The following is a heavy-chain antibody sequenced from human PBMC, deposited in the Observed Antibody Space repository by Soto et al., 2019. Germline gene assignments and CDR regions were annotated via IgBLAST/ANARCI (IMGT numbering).Heavy chain of an antibody. J-gene: IGHJ4*02. CDR3: AKDRRANSEERNDY. V-gene: IGHV3-23*01. CDR2: ISGSGGST. CDR1: GFTFSSYA. D-gene: IGHD1-26*01. Sequence: EVQLLESGGGLVQPGGSLRLSCAASGFTFSSYAMSWVRQAPGKGLEWVSAISGSGGSTYYADSVKGRFTISRDNSKNTLYLQMNSLRAEDTAVYYFAKDRRANSEERNDYWGQGTLVTVSS.